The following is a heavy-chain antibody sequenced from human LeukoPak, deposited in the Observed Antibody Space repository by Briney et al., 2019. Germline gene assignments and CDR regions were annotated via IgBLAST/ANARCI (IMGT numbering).Heavy chain of an antibody. D-gene: IGHD3-22*01. V-gene: IGHV1-18*01. CDR2: ISAYNGNT. J-gene: IGHJ4*02. Sequence: ASVKVSCKASGYTFTSYGISWVRQAPGQGLEWMRWISAYNGNTNYAQKLQGRVTMTTDTSTSTAYMELRSLRSDDTAVYYCARETYYYDSSGYYADYWGQGTLVTVSS. CDR3: ARETYYYDSSGYYADY. CDR1: GYTFTSYG.